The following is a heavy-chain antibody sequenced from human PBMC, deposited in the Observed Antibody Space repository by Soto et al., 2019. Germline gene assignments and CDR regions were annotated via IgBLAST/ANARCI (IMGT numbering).Heavy chain of an antibody. D-gene: IGHD1-1*01. CDR2: INPSGGST. Sequence: GASVKVSCKASGYAFTSYAMHWVRQAPGQRLEWMGWINPSGGSTNYAQKFQGRVTMTRDTSTSTVYMELSSLRSEDTAIYYCSRGYPPRDQLGNLPGAFWGQGTLVTVSS. CDR1: GYAFTSYA. V-gene: IGHV1-46*03. J-gene: IGHJ4*02. CDR3: SRGYPPRDQLGNLPGAF.